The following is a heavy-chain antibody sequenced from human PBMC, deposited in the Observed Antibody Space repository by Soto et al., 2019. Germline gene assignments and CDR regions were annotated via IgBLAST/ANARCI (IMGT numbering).Heavy chain of an antibody. Sequence: QVQLVQSGAEVKKPGASVKVSCKASGYTFTSYDINWVRQATGQGLEWMGWMNPNSGNAGYAQKVQGKATMTRNTSISTAYMELSSLRSEDTAVYYCARGDPGWYDAFDIWGQGTMVTVSS. CDR3: ARGDPGWYDAFDI. D-gene: IGHD6-19*01. CDR2: MNPNSGNA. CDR1: GYTFTSYD. J-gene: IGHJ3*02. V-gene: IGHV1-8*01.